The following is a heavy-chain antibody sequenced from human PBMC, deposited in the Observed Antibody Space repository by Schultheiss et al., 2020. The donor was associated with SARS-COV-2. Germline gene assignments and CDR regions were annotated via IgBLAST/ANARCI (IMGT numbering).Heavy chain of an antibody. D-gene: IGHD5-18*01. J-gene: IGHJ6*02. CDR3: ARDLVRGGYSYGHPDGMDV. CDR1: GFTFSSYE. Sequence: GGSLRLSCAASGFTFSSYEMNWVRQAPGKGLEWVSYISSSGSTIYYADSVKGRFTISRDNAKNSLYLQMNSLRAEDTAVYYCARDLVRGGYSYGHPDGMDVWGQGTTVTVSS. V-gene: IGHV3-48*03. CDR2: ISSSGSTI.